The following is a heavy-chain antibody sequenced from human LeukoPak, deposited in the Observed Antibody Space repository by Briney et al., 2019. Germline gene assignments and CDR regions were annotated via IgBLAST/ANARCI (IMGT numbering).Heavy chain of an antibody. J-gene: IGHJ6*04. D-gene: IGHD3-10*01. V-gene: IGHV4-38-2*01. CDR3: ARASGSYGSGSYYYYGMDV. Sequence: PSETLSLTCAVSGHSISSGYYWGWIRQPPGKGLEWIGSIFHSGSTYYNPSLKSRVTMSVDTSKNQISLKLSSVTAADTAVYYCARASGSYGSGSYYYYGMDVWGKGTTVTVSS. CDR1: GHSISSGYY. CDR2: IFHSGST.